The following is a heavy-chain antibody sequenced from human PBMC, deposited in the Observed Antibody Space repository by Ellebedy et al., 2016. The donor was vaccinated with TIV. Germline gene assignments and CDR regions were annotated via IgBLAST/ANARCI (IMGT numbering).Heavy chain of an antibody. J-gene: IGHJ4*02. CDR2: ISGSVGST. CDR1: GFTFSSYA. V-gene: IGHV3-23*01. CDR3: ANEFVLGSIDY. Sequence: GESLKISCAASGFTFSSYAMSWVRQAPGKGLEWVSAISGSVGSTYYADSVKGRFTISRDNSKNTLYLQMNSLRAEDTAVYYCANEFVLGSIDYWGQGSLVTVSS. D-gene: IGHD3-16*01.